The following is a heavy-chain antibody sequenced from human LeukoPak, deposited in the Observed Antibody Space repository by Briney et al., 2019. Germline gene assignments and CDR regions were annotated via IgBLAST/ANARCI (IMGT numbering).Heavy chain of an antibody. D-gene: IGHD1-1*01. CDR1: GGSISSGGYY. Sequence: SQTLSLTCTVSGGSISSGGYYWSWIRQHPGKGLEWIGYIYYSGSTYYNPSLKSRVTISVDTPKNQFSLKLSSVTAADTAVYYCARAGPGGPQEYNWFDPWGQGTLVTVSS. V-gene: IGHV4-31*03. J-gene: IGHJ5*02. CDR2: IYYSGST. CDR3: ARAGPGGPQEYNWFDP.